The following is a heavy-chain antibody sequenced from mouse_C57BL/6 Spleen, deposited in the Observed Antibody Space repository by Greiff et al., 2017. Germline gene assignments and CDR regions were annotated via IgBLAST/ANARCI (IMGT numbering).Heavy chain of an antibody. Sequence: QVQLQQPGAELVKPGASVKLSCKASGYTFTSYWMHWVKQRPGQGLEWIGMIHPNSGSTNYNEKFKSKARLTVDKSYSTAYMQLSSLTSEDSAVYYCARDRGVIALYYYAMDYWGQGTSVTVSS. V-gene: IGHV1-64*01. CDR3: ARDRGVIALYYYAMDY. D-gene: IGHD1-1*01. CDR1: GYTFTSYW. CDR2: IHPNSGST. J-gene: IGHJ4*01.